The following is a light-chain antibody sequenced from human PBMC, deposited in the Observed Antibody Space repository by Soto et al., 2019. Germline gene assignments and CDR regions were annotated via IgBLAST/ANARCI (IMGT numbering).Light chain of an antibody. V-gene: IGKV1-12*01. CDR3: QQAKSFPLT. CDR1: QGISSW. J-gene: IGKJ4*01. CDR2: AAS. Sequence: DIQMTQSPSSVSASVGDRVTITCRASQGISSWLAWYQQKPGKAPKLLIYAASSLQSGVPSRFSGSGSGKVFTPPITSLHPEDFETYFCQQAKSFPLTFGGGTKVEIK.